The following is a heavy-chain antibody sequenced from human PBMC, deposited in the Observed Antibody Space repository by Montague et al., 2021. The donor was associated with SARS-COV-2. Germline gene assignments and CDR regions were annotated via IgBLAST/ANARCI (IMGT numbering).Heavy chain of an antibody. CDR3: ARAYCGGDCYFYWYFDL. D-gene: IGHD2-21*02. V-gene: IGHV6-1*01. Sequence: CAISGDSVSSNIATWNWIRQSPSRGLEWLGRTYYRSKWYNDYAVSVKIRVTINPDTSNNRISLQLNPVTPEDTAVYYCARAYCGGDCYFYWYFDLWGRGTLVAVSS. CDR1: GDSVSSNIAT. CDR2: TYYRSKWYN. J-gene: IGHJ2*01.